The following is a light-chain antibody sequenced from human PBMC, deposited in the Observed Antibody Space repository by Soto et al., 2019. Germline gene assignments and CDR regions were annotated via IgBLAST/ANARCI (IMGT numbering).Light chain of an antibody. V-gene: IGKV1-9*01. CDR3: QQLNNYPLT. Sequence: DIQLTQSPSFMSASVGDRVTITCRASQGISTFLAWYQQHPGTAPKRLIYDASNLQSGVPSRFSGSGSGTEFTLTISSLQPEDFATYYCQQLNNYPLTFGGGTKVEIK. CDR2: DAS. CDR1: QGISTF. J-gene: IGKJ4*01.